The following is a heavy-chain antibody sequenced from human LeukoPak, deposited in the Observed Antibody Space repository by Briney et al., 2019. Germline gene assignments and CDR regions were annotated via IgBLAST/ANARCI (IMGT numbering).Heavy chain of an antibody. J-gene: IGHJ6*02. CDR2: INPNSGGT. Sequence: ASVKVSCKASGYTFTGYYMHWVRQAPGQGLEWMGWINPNSGGTNYAQKFQGRVTMTRDTSISTAYMELGRLRSDDTAVYYCAKEDIAPGYYYGMDVWGQGTTVTVSS. CDR1: GYTFTGYY. V-gene: IGHV1-2*02. CDR3: AKEDIAPGYYYGMDV. D-gene: IGHD5-12*01.